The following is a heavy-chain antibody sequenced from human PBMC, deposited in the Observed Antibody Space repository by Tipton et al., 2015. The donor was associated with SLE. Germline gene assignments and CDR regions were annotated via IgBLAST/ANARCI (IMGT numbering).Heavy chain of an antibody. CDR1: GGPFTGNY. D-gene: IGHD1-7*01. CDR2: INYIGST. Sequence: TLSLTCAVYGGPFTGNYWNWIRQPPGKGLEWVGEINYIGSTNYNPSLKSRVTISVDTSKNQFSLKLTSVTAADTAVYFCAGGNYPPPTFDYWGQGSLVTVSS. J-gene: IGHJ4*02. V-gene: IGHV4-34*01. CDR3: AGGNYPPPTFDY.